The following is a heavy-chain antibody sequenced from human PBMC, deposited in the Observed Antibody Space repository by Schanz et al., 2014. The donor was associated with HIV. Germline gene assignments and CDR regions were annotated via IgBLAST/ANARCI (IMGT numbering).Heavy chain of an antibody. V-gene: IGHV1-18*01. CDR1: GYTFTSYG. D-gene: IGHD2-2*01. Sequence: QVQLVQSGAEVKKPGASVKVSCKASGYTFTSYGISWVRQAPGQGLEWMGWISVYNGNTNYSEKLQGRVTMTTDTSTSTAYMELRSLRSDDTAVYYCARPYCSSTGCYHYYGMDVWGQGTTVTVSS. CDR2: ISVYNGNT. CDR3: ARPYCSSTGCYHYYGMDV. J-gene: IGHJ6*02.